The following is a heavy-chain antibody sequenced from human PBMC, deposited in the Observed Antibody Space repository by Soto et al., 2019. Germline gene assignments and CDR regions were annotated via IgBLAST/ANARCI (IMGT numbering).Heavy chain of an antibody. D-gene: IGHD6-13*01. CDR3: ASGIIAAAGRDYYYSGMDV. Sequence: PSETLSLTCTVSGGSISSGGYYWSWIRQHPGKGLEWIGYIYYSGSTYYNPSLKSRVTISVDTSKNQFSLKLSSVTAADTAVYYCASGIIAAAGRDYYYSGMDVWGQGTTVTVSS. CDR2: IYYSGST. J-gene: IGHJ6*02. V-gene: IGHV4-31*03. CDR1: GGSISSGGYY.